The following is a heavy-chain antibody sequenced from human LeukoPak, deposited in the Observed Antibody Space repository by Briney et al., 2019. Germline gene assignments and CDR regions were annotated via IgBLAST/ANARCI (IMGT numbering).Heavy chain of an antibody. CDR1: GFTFSIYS. Sequence: TGGSLRLSCAASGFTFSIYSMNWVRQAPGKGLEWVSSISSSSSYIYYADSVKGRFTISRDNAKNSLYLQMNSLRAEDTAVYYCARDIGSGSYQFDYWGQEPWSPSPQ. J-gene: IGHJ4*01. D-gene: IGHD3-10*01. CDR2: ISSSSSYI. CDR3: ARDIGSGSYQFDY. V-gene: IGHV3-21*01.